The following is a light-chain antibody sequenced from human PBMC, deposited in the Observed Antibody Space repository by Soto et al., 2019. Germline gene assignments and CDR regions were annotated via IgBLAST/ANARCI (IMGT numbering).Light chain of an antibody. CDR3: QSYDSSLSGSGV. J-gene: IGLJ3*02. V-gene: IGLV1-40*01. CDR1: TSNIGAGYD. Sequence: QPVLTQPPSVSGAPGQTVTISCTGSTSNIGAGYDVHWYQQLPGTAPRLLISSHNNRPSGVPDRFFGSKSGTSASLTIIGLQAEDEADYYCQSYDSSLSGSGVFGGGTKLTV. CDR2: SHN.